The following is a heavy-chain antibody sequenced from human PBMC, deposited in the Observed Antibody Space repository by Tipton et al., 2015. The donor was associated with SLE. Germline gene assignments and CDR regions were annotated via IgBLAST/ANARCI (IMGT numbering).Heavy chain of an antibody. J-gene: IGHJ5*02. V-gene: IGHV4-61*02. CDR1: GGSISSGGYY. D-gene: IGHD1-1*01. CDR3: VRWDRVNWRLDR. CDR2: IYTSGST. Sequence: TLSLTCTVSGGSISSGGYYWSWIRQPAGKGLEWIGRIYTSGSTNYSPSLKSRVTISVDTSKNQFSLKLSSVTAADTAVYYCVRWDRVNWRLDRWGQGTLVTVSS.